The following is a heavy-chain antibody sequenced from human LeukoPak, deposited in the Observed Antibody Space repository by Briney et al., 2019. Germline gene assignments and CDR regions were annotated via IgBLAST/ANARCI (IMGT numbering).Heavy chain of an antibody. D-gene: IGHD4-17*01. V-gene: IGHV4-39*07. CDR1: GGSISSSSYY. Sequence: SETLSLTCTVSGGSISSSSYYWGWIRQPPGKGLERIGSIYYSGSTYYNPSLKSRVTISVDTSKNQFSLKLSSVTAADTAVYYCAAEKGEGDYGDYSVAGSYNWFDPWGQGTLVTVSS. J-gene: IGHJ5*02. CDR3: AAEKGEGDYGDYSVAGSYNWFDP. CDR2: IYYSGST.